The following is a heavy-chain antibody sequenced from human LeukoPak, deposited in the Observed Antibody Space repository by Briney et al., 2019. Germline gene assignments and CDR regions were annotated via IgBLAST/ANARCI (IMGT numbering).Heavy chain of an antibody. CDR1: GFTFSSYW. CDR2: IKQDGSEK. V-gene: IGHV3-7*01. CDR3: ARGSTYDFWSAYLNNFDY. Sequence: GGSLRLSCAASGFTFSSYWMSWVRQAPGKGLEWVANIKQDGSEKYYVDSVKGRFTISRDNAKNSLYLQMNSLRAEDTAVYYCARGSTYDFWSAYLNNFDYWGQGTLVTVSS. J-gene: IGHJ4*02. D-gene: IGHD3-3*01.